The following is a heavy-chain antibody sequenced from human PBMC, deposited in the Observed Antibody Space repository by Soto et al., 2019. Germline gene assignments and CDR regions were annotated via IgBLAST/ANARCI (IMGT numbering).Heavy chain of an antibody. CDR2: ISSSSSYI. Sequence: EVQLVESGGGLVKPGGSLRLSCAASGFTFSSYSMNWVRQAPGKGLEWVSSISSSSSYIYYADSVKGRFTISRDNAKNSLYLQLNSLRAEDTAVYYCAREGLRYAFDIWGQGTMVPVSS. CDR3: AREGLRYAFDI. CDR1: GFTFSSYS. V-gene: IGHV3-21*01. J-gene: IGHJ3*02. D-gene: IGHD5-12*01.